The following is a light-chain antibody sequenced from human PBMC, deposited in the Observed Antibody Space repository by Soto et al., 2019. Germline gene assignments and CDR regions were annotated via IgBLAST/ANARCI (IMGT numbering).Light chain of an antibody. CDR1: QSISNH. Sequence: DIQMTQSPSSLSASVEDRVIITCRASQSISNHVWWYQQKPGEAPMLLIFAASSLQSGVPSRFSGSRSGPDFTLTISSLQPEDFATYYCQQSYSSPPTFGQGTKVDI. J-gene: IGKJ1*01. CDR3: QQSYSSPPT. CDR2: AAS. V-gene: IGKV1-39*01.